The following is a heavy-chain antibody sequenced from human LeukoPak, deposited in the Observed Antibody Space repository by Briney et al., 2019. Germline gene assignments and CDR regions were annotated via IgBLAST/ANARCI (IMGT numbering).Heavy chain of an antibody. CDR3: ARDRSYGSGGYYYMDV. Sequence: GGSLRLSCAASGFTFSSYSMNWVRQAPGKGLEWVSSISSSSSYIYYADSVKGRFTISRDNAKNSLYLQMNSLRAEDTAVYYCARDRSYGSGGYYYMDVRGKGTTVTVSS. J-gene: IGHJ6*03. V-gene: IGHV3-21*01. CDR2: ISSSSSYI. CDR1: GFTFSSYS. D-gene: IGHD3-10*01.